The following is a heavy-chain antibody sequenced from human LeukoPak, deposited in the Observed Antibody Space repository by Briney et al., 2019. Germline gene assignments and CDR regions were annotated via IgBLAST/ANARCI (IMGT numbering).Heavy chain of an antibody. V-gene: IGHV3-9*01. J-gene: IGHJ4*02. CDR2: ISWNSGSI. Sequence: GGSLRLSCAASGFTFDDYAMHWVRQAPGKGLEWVSGISWNSGSIGYADSVKGRFTISRDNAKNSLYLQMNSLRAEDTALYYCAKGAATVTTKTYFDYWGQGTLVTVSS. CDR3: AKGAATVTTKTYFDY. CDR1: GFTFDDYA. D-gene: IGHD4-17*01.